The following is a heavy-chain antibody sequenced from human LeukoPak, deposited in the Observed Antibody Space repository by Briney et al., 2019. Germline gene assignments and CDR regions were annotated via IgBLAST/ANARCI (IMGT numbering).Heavy chain of an antibody. CDR2: IYYSGST. D-gene: IGHD2-2*01. J-gene: IGHJ3*02. CDR3: ARWCSGNSCHDAFDI. V-gene: IGHV4-59*08. CDR1: GGSITSYY. Sequence: SETLSLTCTVSGGSITSYYWNWIRQPPGKGLEWIGSIYYSGSTNYNPSLKSRVSMSVDTSKNQFSLKLSSVTAADTAVYYCARWCSGNSCHDAFDIWGQGTMVTVSS.